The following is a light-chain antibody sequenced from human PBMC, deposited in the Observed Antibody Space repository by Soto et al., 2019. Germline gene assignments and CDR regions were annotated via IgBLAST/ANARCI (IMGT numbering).Light chain of an antibody. CDR3: SSYTSRSTLV. CDR1: SSDDGGYNY. V-gene: IGLV2-14*01. J-gene: IGLJ3*02. CDR2: EVS. Sequence: QSALTQPASVSGSPGQSITISCTGTSSDDGGYNYVSWYQQHPGKAPKLMIYEVSNRPSGVSNRFSGSKSGNTASLTISGLQAEDEADYYCSSYTSRSTLVFGGGTKVTVL.